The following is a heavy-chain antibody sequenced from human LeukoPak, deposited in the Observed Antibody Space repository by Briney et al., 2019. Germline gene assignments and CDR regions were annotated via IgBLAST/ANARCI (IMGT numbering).Heavy chain of an antibody. CDR2: INPNSGGT. D-gene: IGHD5-18*01. CDR3: ARAEKGYSYGWVDY. Sequence: GASVKVSCKASGYTFTGYCMQWVRQAPGQGLEWLGWINPNSGGTNYAQKFQGRVTMTRDTSISTAYMEPSRLRSDDTAVYYCARAEKGYSYGWVDYWGQGTLVTVSS. V-gene: IGHV1-2*02. CDR1: GYTFTGYC. J-gene: IGHJ4*02.